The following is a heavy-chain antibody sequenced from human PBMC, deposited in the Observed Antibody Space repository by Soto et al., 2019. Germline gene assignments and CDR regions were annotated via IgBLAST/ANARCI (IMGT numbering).Heavy chain of an antibody. V-gene: IGHV3-33*01. CDR3: ARDDYYGSGSYYYFDY. CDR2: IWYDGSNK. J-gene: IGHJ4*02. CDR1: GFTFSSYG. D-gene: IGHD3-10*01. Sequence: GGSLRLSCAASGFTFSSYGMHWVRQAPGKGLEWVAVIWYDGSNKYYADSVKGRFTISRDNSKNTLYLQMNSLRAEDTAVYYSARDDYYGSGSYYYFDYWGQGTLVTVS.